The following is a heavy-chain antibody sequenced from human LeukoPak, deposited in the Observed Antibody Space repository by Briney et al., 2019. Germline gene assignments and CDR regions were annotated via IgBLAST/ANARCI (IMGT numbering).Heavy chain of an antibody. D-gene: IGHD2-2*01. CDR3: ARPRRPGITSPAANAFDI. CDR1: GGSFSGYY. J-gene: IGHJ3*02. CDR2: INHSGST. Sequence: PSETLSLTCAVYGGSFSGYYWSWIRQPPGKGLEWIGEINHSGSTNYNPSLKSRVTISVDTSKNQFSLKLSSVSAADTAVYYGARPRRPGITSPAANAFDIWGQGTMVTVSS. V-gene: IGHV4-34*01.